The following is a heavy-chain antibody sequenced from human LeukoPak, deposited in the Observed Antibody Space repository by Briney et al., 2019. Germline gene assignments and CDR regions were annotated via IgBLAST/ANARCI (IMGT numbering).Heavy chain of an antibody. CDR2: IRNDGSNK. D-gene: IGHD3-3*01. CDR1: GFTFSSYG. Sequence: PGGSLRLSCAASGFTFSSYGMHWVRQAPGKGLEWVAFIRNDGSNKYYADSVKGRFTISRDNSKNTMYLQMTCLIAEDTAVYYCAKQVTVFENWFDPWGQGTLVTVSS. V-gene: IGHV3-30*02. CDR3: AKQVTVFENWFDP. J-gene: IGHJ5*02.